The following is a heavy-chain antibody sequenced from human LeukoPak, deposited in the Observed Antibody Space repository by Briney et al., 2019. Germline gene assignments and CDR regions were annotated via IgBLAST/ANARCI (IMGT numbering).Heavy chain of an antibody. J-gene: IGHJ4*02. CDR2: INPSGGST. V-gene: IGHV1-46*01. D-gene: IGHD3-22*01. CDR1: GYTFTSYY. Sequence: GASVTVSCKASGYTFTSYYMHWVRQAPGQGLAWMGIINPSGGSTSYAQKFQGRVTMTRDTSTSTVYMELSSLRSEDTAVYYCARGGYDSSGYYSKSAYFDYWGQGTLVTVSS. CDR3: ARGGYDSSGYYSKSAYFDY.